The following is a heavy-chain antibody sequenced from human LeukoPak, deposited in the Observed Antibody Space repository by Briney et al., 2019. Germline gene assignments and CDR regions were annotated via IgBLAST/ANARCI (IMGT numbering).Heavy chain of an antibody. CDR1: GFTFSNYA. Sequence: GSLRLSCAASGFTFSNYAMHWGRQAPGKGLEWVAVISYDGVNQYYADSVKGRFTISRDNSKNTLYLQMSSLRAEDTAVYYCAKDYRVGCTGGSCYPIDYWGHGTLVTVSS. D-gene: IGHD2-15*01. V-gene: IGHV3-30*15. J-gene: IGHJ4*01. CDR2: ISYDGVNQ. CDR3: AKDYRVGCTGGSCYPIDY.